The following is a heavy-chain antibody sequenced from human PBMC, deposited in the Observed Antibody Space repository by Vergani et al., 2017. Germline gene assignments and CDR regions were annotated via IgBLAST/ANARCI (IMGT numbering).Heavy chain of an antibody. CDR3: ARDLRTGTPDY. D-gene: IGHD1-1*01. Sequence: EVQLLESGGGLVQPGGSLRLSCAASGFTFSSYAMSWVRQAPGKGLEWVSAISGSGSTIYYADSVKGRFTISRDNAKNSLYLQMNSLRAEDTAVYYCARDLRTGTPDYWGQGTLVTVSS. CDR2: ISGSGSTI. J-gene: IGHJ4*02. CDR1: GFTFSSYA. V-gene: IGHV3-23*01.